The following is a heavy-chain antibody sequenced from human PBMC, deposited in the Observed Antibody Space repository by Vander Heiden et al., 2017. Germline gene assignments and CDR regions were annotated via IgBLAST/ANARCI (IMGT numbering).Heavy chain of an antibody. D-gene: IGHD3-22*01. J-gene: IGHJ4*02. V-gene: IGHV3-33*01. Sequence: QVQLVESGGGVVQPGRSLRLSCAASGFTFSSYGMHWVRQAPGKGLEWVAVIWYDGSNKYYADSVKGRFTISRDNSKNTLYLQMNSLRAEDTAVYYCAREESGTYYYDSSGYFLYWGQGTLVTVSS. CDR2: IWYDGSNK. CDR3: AREESGTYYYDSSGYFLY. CDR1: GFTFSSYG.